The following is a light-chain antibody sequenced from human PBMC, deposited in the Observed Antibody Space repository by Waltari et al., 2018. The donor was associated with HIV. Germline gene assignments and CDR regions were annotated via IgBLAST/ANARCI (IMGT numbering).Light chain of an antibody. CDR1: QNVLYNSNNKNF. CDR2: WSS. V-gene: IGKV4-1*01. Sequence: DIVMTQSAESLAVSLGERANINCKSSQNVLYNSNNKNFLAWYKQKPGQSPKLLIYWSSTRVSVVPDRFSGSVSGTDFTRSISILQAEDAAVYYCQQYYARPWTFGQGTKVEIK. CDR3: QQYYARPWT. J-gene: IGKJ1*01.